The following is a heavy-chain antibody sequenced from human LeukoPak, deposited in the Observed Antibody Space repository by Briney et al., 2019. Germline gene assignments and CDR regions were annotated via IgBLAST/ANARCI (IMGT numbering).Heavy chain of an antibody. CDR2: IYYSGST. J-gene: IGHJ4*02. D-gene: IGHD3-10*01. Sequence: SETLSLTCTVSGGSISRGGFYWSWIRQHPGEGLGWIGYIYYSGSTYYNPSLKSRVTISVDTSKNQFSLKLSSVTAADTAVYYCARESPYYGSGSYTDYWGQGTLVTVSS. CDR1: GGSISRGGFY. V-gene: IGHV4-31*03. CDR3: ARESPYYGSGSYTDY.